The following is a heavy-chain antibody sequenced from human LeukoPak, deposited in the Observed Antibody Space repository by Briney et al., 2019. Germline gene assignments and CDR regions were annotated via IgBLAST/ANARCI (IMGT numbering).Heavy chain of an antibody. CDR1: GY. V-gene: IGHV4-38-2*01. CDR2: IYHSGST. J-gene: IGHJ4*02. CDR3: VRVIAAGVDFDY. Sequence: PSETLSLTCAVSGYWGWIRQPPGKGLEWIGSIYHSGSTYYNPSLKSRVTILVDTSKNQFSLHLSSVTAADTAIYYCVRVIAAGVDFDYWGQGTLVTVSS. D-gene: IGHD6-13*01.